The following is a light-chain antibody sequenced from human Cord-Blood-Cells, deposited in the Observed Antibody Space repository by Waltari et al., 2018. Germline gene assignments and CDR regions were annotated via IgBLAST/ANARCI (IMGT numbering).Light chain of an antibody. J-gene: IGLJ1*01. CDR2: EVS. Sequence: QSALTQPASVSGSPGQSITISCTGTSSDVGGYNYVYWYQQHPGKAPKLIIYEVSNRPSGVSNRFSGSKSGNTSSLTISGLQAEDEADYYCISYTSSSTPYVFGTGTKVTVL. V-gene: IGLV2-14*01. CDR3: ISYTSSSTPYV. CDR1: SSDVGGYNY.